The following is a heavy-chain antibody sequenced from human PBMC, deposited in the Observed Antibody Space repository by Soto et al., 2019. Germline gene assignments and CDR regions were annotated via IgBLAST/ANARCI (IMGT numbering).Heavy chain of an antibody. CDR3: AHPRGYGVFDAYDI. V-gene: IGHV3-23*01. J-gene: IGHJ3*02. D-gene: IGHD4-17*01. CDR2: LNAGGDNT. CDR1: GFNFSINA. Sequence: GGSLTPHCVASGFNFSINAMSWGREAQGKGLEWVSALNAGGDNTYYADSVKGRFTISRDNSMSALYLKMNSLRIEDTAVYYCAHPRGYGVFDAYDIWGHGTTVTV.